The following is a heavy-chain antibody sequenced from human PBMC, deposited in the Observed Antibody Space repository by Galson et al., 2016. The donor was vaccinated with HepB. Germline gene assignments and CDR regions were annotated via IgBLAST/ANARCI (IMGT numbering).Heavy chain of an antibody. V-gene: IGHV1-69*13. Sequence: SVKVSCKASGGTFRSYAISWVRQAPGQGLEWMGGIIPIIGTPNYAQKFQGRVTITADDSTGTAYMELSSLRSEDTAMYYCAGGADWGGVYWGQGTLVTVSS. D-gene: IGHD3-16*01. CDR2: IIPIIGTP. J-gene: IGHJ4*02. CDR1: GGTFRSYA. CDR3: AGGADWGGVY.